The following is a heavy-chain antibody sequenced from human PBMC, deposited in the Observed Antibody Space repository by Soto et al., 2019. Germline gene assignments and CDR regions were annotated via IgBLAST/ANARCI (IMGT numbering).Heavy chain of an antibody. J-gene: IGHJ4*02. Sequence: GGSLRLSCAASGFSFNPYVMAWVRQAPGKGLEWVSGISSNSGSICYADSVKGRFTISRDNAKNSLYLQMNSLRAEDTALYYCAKDAPRWIWGSYRFDYWGQGTLVTVSS. CDR3: AKDAPRWIWGSYRFDY. V-gene: IGHV3-9*01. CDR2: ISSNSGSI. CDR1: GFSFNPYV. D-gene: IGHD3-16*02.